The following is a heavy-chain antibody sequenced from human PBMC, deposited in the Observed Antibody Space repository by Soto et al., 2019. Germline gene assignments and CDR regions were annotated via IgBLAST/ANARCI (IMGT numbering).Heavy chain of an antibody. CDR3: VRGLDGDN. V-gene: IGHV3-74*01. CDR1: GLTFSSYW. J-gene: IGHJ4*02. CDR2: IDSDGSRT. Sequence: EVQLVESGGDLVQPGGSLRLSCAVSGLTFSSYWMHWVRQAPGKGLERVSRIDSDGSRTNYADSVKGRFTISRDNAKNTLYLQMNSLRADDTGVYDCVRGLDGDNWGQGTLVIVSS.